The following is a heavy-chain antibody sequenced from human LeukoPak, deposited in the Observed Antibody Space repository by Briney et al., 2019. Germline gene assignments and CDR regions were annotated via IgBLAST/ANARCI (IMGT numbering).Heavy chain of an antibody. J-gene: IGHJ4*02. CDR3: ANFQWLRYSAF. CDR1: GFTFSSSA. CDR2: IKQDGSEK. V-gene: IGHV3-7*03. Sequence: GGSLRLSCAASGFTFSSSAMSWVRQAPGKGLEWVANIKQDGSEKYYVDSVKGRFTISRDNAKNSLYLQMNSLRAEDTAVYYCANFQWLRYSAFWGQGTLVTVSS. D-gene: IGHD5-12*01.